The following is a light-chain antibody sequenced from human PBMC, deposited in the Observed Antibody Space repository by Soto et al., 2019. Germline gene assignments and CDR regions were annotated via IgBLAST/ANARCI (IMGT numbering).Light chain of an antibody. CDR3: TSYTGSNTLEV. V-gene: IGLV2-14*03. CDR2: DDN. Sequence: QSLLTQPASVSGSPGQAVTNSCMGTSIDIGAYTYVDSYRQQPGKHPLLMIYDDNNRPSGVSHRFSGSKSGNTVSLTISGIQSEYEANYFCTSYTGSNTLEVFGPGTKVTVL. CDR1: SIDIGAYTY. J-gene: IGLJ1*01.